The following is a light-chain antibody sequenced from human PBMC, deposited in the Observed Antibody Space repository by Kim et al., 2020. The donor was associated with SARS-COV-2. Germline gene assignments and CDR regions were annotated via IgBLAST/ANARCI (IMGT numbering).Light chain of an antibody. CDR2: GAS. J-gene: IGKJ1*01. V-gene: IGKV1-27*01. CDR3: QKYNSAPWT. CDR1: QEIANA. Sequence: ESVGDRDTISCRASQEIANALAWYQQKPGTVPKVLIYGASTLQSGVPSRFSGSGSGAEFTLTSGSLQTEDVATYYCQKYNSAPWTFGPGTKVDIK.